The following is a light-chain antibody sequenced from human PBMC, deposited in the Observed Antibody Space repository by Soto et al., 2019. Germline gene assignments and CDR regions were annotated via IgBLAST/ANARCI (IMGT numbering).Light chain of an antibody. J-gene: IGKJ1*01. Sequence: EIVMTQSPAALFVSLGERVTLSCRARQSVGKNLAWYQQRPGQGPRLLIFAAADRATDIPVRFSGSGSGTDFTLTISSLQSEDSAIYYCQQYNNWPPWTFGRGT. CDR2: AAA. V-gene: IGKV3-15*01. CDR1: QSVGKN. CDR3: QQYNNWPPWT.